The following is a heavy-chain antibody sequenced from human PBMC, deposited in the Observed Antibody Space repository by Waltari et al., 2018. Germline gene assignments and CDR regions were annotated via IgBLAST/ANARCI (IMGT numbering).Heavy chain of an antibody. CDR3: ARLGAAAGGGSYYFDY. J-gene: IGHJ4*02. D-gene: IGHD6-13*01. CDR2: IYYSGST. V-gene: IGHV4-59*08. Sequence: QVQLQESGPGLVKPSETLSLTCTVSGGSISSYYWSWHRQPPGKGLEWIGYIYYSGSTNYNPSLKSRVTISVDTSKNQFSLKLSSVTAADTAVYYCARLGAAAGGGSYYFDYWGQGTLVTVSS. CDR1: GGSISSYY.